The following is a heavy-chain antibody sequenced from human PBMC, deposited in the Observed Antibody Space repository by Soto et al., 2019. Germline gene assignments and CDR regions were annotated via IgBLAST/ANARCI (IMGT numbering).Heavy chain of an antibody. J-gene: IGHJ4*02. CDR2: IIPIFGTA. D-gene: IGHD1-26*01. V-gene: IGHV1-69*01. Sequence: QVQLVQSGAEVKKPGSSVKVSCKASGGTFSSYSINWVRQAPGQGLEWMGEIIPIFGTANYAQKFQGRVTIPADESTSTAHMALSSLRSEDTAVYFCARDGGRHSGGIDYWGQGPLVTVSS. CDR3: ARDGGRHSGGIDY. CDR1: GGTFSSYS.